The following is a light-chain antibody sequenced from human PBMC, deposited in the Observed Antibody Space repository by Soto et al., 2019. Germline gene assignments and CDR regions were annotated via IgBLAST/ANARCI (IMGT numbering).Light chain of an antibody. CDR1: QSVSTW. Sequence: DIQMTQSPSTLSASVGDRVTITCRASQSVSTWLAWYQQKPGKAPKLLIYKASSIESGVPSRFSGSGSGTEFTLTISSLQPDDFATYYCQQYDGYSRTFGQGTKLEIK. J-gene: IGKJ2*01. CDR2: KAS. CDR3: QQYDGYSRT. V-gene: IGKV1-5*03.